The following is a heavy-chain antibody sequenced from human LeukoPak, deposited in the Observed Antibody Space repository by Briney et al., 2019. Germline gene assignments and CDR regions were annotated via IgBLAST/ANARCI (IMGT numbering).Heavy chain of an antibody. V-gene: IGHV4-34*01. Sequence: SETLSLTCAVYGGSFSGYYWSWIRQPPGKGLEWIGEINHSGSTNYNPSLKSRVTISVDTSKNQFSLKLSSVTAADTAVYYCAKVGYSSGWYSGWFDPWGQGTLVTVSS. CDR2: INHSGST. CDR1: GGSFSGYY. CDR3: AKVGYSSGWYSGWFDP. J-gene: IGHJ5*02. D-gene: IGHD6-19*01.